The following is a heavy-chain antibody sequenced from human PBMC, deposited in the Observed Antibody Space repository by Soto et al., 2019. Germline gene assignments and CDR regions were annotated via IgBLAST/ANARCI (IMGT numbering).Heavy chain of an antibody. Sequence: SETLSLTCTVSGGSISSSSYYWGWIRPPPGKGLEWLGSIYYSGSTYYNPSLKSRVTISVDTSKNQFSLKLSSVTAADTAVYYCARLGEAVANAFDIWGQGTMVTVSS. J-gene: IGHJ3*02. D-gene: IGHD6-19*01. CDR3: ARLGEAVANAFDI. CDR1: GGSISSSSYY. CDR2: IYYSGST. V-gene: IGHV4-39*01.